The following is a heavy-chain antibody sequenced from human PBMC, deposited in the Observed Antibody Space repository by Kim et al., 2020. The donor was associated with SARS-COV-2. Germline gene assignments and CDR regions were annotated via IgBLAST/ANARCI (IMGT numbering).Heavy chain of an antibody. V-gene: IGHV1-69*13. D-gene: IGHD2-21*02. CDR2: IIPIFGTA. CDR3: ASSVVVTATPPRD. CDR1: GGTFSSYA. Sequence: SVKVSCKASGGTFSSYAISLVRQAPGQGLEWMGGIIPIFGTANYAEKFQGRVTITADESTSTAYMELSSLRSEDTAVYYCASSVVVTATPPRDWGQGTLVTVSS. J-gene: IGHJ4*02.